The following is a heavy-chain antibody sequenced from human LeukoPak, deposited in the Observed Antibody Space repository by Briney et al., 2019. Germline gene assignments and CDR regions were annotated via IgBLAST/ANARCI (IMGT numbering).Heavy chain of an antibody. V-gene: IGHV4-39*01. CDR3: ARRFGYNQIDY. Sequence: SETLSLTCTVSGGSISSSSYYWGWIRQPPGKGLEWIGSIYYSGGTYYNPSLKSRVTISVDTSKNQFSLKLSSVTAADTAVYYCARRFGYNQIDYWGQGTLVTVSS. CDR2: IYYSGGT. D-gene: IGHD5-24*01. CDR1: GGSISSSSYY. J-gene: IGHJ4*02.